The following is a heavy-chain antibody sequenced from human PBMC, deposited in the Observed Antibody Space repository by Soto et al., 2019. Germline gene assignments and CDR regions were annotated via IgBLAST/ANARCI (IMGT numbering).Heavy chain of an antibody. D-gene: IGHD6-6*01. V-gene: IGHV3-30*18. CDR3: AKEMFPRTVLDSSSPWGDY. J-gene: IGHJ4*02. CDR2: ISYDESHK. CDR1: GFTLRSYG. Sequence: QVQLVESGGGVVQPGKSLRLSCAASGFTLRSYGMHWVRQAPGKGLEWLAVISYDESHKYYADSVKGPFTISRDTSKNALYLQMYSLRAEDTAVYYCAKEMFPRTVLDSSSPWGDYWGQRTAVTVSS.